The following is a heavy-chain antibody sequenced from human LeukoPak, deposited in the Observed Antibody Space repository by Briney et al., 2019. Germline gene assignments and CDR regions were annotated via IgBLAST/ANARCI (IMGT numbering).Heavy chain of an antibody. CDR2: INSDGSST. CDR3: ARVRGDVICWFDP. D-gene: IGHD2-21*02. CDR1: GFTFSSYW. J-gene: IGHJ5*02. V-gene: IGHV3-74*01. Sequence: GGSLRLSCAASGFTFSSYWMHWVRQAPGKGLVWVSRINSDGSSTSYADSVKGRFTISRDNAKNTLYLQMNSLRAEDTAVYYCARVRGDVICWFDPWGQGTLVTVSS.